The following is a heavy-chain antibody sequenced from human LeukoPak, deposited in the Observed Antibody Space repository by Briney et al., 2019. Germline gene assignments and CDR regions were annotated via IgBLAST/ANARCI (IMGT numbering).Heavy chain of an antibody. V-gene: IGHV4-59*04. D-gene: IGHD5-12*01. Sequence: SSETLSLTCTVSGGSISSYYWSWIRQPPGKGLEWIGSIYYSGSTYYNPSLKSRVTISVDTSKNQFSLKLSSVTAADTAVYYCARQGYSGYDYLNWFDPWGQGTLVTVSS. CDR1: GGSISSYY. CDR3: ARQGYSGYDYLNWFDP. CDR2: IYYSGST. J-gene: IGHJ5*02.